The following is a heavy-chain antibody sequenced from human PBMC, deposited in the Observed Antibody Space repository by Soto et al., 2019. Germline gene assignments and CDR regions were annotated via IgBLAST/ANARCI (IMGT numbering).Heavy chain of an antibody. CDR1: GYTFTSYG. J-gene: IGHJ4*02. CDR3: AMVSPVPDARWAIHYQHLSPYCSGGSCYGHGGDY. CDR2: ISAYNGNT. D-gene: IGHD2-15*01. Sequence: ASVKVSCKASGYTFTSYGISWVRQAPGQGLEWMGWISAYNGNTNYAQKLQGRVTMTTDTSTSTAYMELRGLRSDDTAVYYCAMVSPVPDARWAIHYQHLSPYCSGGSCYGHGGDYWGQGTLVTASS. V-gene: IGHV1-18*04.